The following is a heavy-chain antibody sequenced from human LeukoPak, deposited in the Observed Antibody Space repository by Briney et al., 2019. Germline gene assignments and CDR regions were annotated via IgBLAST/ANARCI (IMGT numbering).Heavy chain of an antibody. Sequence: SGGSLRLSCAASGFTFSSYSMNWVRQAPGKGLEWVSSISSSSSYIYYADSVKGRFTISRDNAKNSLYLQMNSLRAEDTAVYYCAKGGFGNSWPHFDYWGQGSLVTVSS. CDR1: GFTFSSYS. J-gene: IGHJ4*02. V-gene: IGHV3-21*01. D-gene: IGHD6-13*01. CDR3: AKGGFGNSWPHFDY. CDR2: ISSSSSYI.